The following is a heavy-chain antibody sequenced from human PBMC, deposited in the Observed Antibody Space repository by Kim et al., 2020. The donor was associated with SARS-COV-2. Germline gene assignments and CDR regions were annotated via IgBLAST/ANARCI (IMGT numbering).Heavy chain of an antibody. J-gene: IGHJ6*02. V-gene: IGHV1-3*01. CDR3: ATLDSMVRGTHYYYYGMDV. D-gene: IGHD3-10*01. CDR2: INAGNGNT. Sequence: ASVKVSCKASGYTFTSYAMHWVRQAPGQRLEWMGWINAGNGNTKYSQKFQGRVTITRDTSASTAYMELSSLRSEDTAVYYCATLDSMVRGTHYYYYGMDVWGQGTTVTVSS. CDR1: GYTFTSYA.